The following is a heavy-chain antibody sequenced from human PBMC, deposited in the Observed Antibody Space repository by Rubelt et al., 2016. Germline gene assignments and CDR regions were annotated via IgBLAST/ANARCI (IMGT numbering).Heavy chain of an antibody. CDR2: IWYDGSNK. CDR3: ARDLVGPATVNYYFDY. J-gene: IGHJ4*02. V-gene: IGHV3-33*08. D-gene: IGHD5-12*01. CDR1: GFTFSSSW. Sequence: VQLVESGGGLVQPGGSLRLSCAASGFTFSSSWMSWVRQAPGKGLEWVAVIWYDGSNKYYADSVKGRFTISRDNSKNTLYLKMNSLRAEDTAVYYCARDLVGPATVNYYFDYWGQGTLVTVSS.